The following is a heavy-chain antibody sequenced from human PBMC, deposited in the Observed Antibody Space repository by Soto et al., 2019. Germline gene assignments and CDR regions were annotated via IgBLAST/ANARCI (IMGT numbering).Heavy chain of an antibody. V-gene: IGHV1-69*13. CDR1: GGTFSSYA. CDR3: ARDLRGDSSGYYWRAFDI. D-gene: IGHD3-22*01. J-gene: IGHJ3*02. CDR2: IIPIFGTA. Sequence: ASVKVSCKASGGTFSSYAISWVRQAPGQGLEWMGGIIPIFGTANHAQKFQGRVTITADESTSTAYMELSSLRSEDTAVYYCARDLRGDSSGYYWRAFDIWGQGTMVTVSS.